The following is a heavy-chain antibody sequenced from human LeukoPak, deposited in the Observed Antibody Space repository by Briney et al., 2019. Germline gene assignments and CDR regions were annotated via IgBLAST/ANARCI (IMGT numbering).Heavy chain of an antibody. D-gene: IGHD2-15*01. CDR3: ARQRSPCSGGACYFDC. Sequence: SSETLSLTCTVSGGSLSSTNNYWGWIRQPPGEGLEWIGSLSYNGGTYYNPSLESRVTISVDTSKNQYSLKLISVTAADTALYYCARQRSPCSGGACYFDCWGQGTLVTVSS. V-gene: IGHV4-39*01. CDR1: GGSLSSTNNY. CDR2: LSYNGGT. J-gene: IGHJ4*02.